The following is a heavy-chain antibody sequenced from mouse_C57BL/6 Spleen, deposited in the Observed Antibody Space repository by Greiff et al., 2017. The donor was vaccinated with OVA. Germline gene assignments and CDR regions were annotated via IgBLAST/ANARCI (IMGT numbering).Heavy chain of an antibody. CDR1: GYSFTSYY. Sequence: QVQLQQSGPELVKPGASVKISCKASGYSFTSYYIHWVKQRPGQGLEWIGWIYPGSGNTKYNEKFKGKATLTADTSSSTAYMQLSSLTSEDSAVYYCARFGNLYYFDYWGQGTTLTVSS. CDR2: IYPGSGNT. J-gene: IGHJ2*01. CDR3: ARFGNLYYFDY. V-gene: IGHV1-66*01. D-gene: IGHD2-1*01.